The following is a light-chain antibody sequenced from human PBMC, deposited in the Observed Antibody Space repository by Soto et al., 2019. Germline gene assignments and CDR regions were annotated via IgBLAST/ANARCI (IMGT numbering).Light chain of an antibody. J-gene: IGKJ5*01. CDR3: QQRYRWPPIT. Sequence: EVVLTQSPATLSLSPGERATLSCRASQSVSIYLAWYQQKPGQAPRLLIFDASNRATGIPARFSGSGSGTNFTLNISSLEPEDFAVYYCQQRYRWPPITFGQGTRLEIK. V-gene: IGKV3-11*01. CDR1: QSVSIY. CDR2: DAS.